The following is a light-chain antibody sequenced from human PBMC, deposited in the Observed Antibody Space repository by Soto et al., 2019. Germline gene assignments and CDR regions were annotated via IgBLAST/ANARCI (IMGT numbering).Light chain of an antibody. CDR1: SSDIGSYTY. CDR3: SSYAGNNIVV. V-gene: IGLV2-8*01. Sequence: QSVLTQPPSASGSPGQSVTISCTGTSSDIGSYTYVSWYQQHPGKAPKLMIFEVSERPSGVPDRFSGSKSGNTASLTVSGLQAEDEADYYCSSYAGNNIVVFGGGTQLTV. CDR2: EVS. J-gene: IGLJ2*01.